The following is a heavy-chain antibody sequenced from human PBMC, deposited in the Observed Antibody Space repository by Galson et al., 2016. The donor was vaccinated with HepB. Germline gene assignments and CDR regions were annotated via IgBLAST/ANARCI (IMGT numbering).Heavy chain of an antibody. CDR2: IYSTGST. J-gene: IGHJ4*02. Sequence: SETLSLTCSVSGGSISGYYCNWIRQSPGRGLEWIAHIYSTGSTTYNPSLKGRVTISMDTSKNYFSLKLTSVTAADTAVYYCMTYLVGHGGTGYWGQGTLVTVAS. V-gene: IGHV4-59*01. CDR3: MTYLVGHGGTGY. CDR1: GGSISGYY. D-gene: IGHD3-16*01.